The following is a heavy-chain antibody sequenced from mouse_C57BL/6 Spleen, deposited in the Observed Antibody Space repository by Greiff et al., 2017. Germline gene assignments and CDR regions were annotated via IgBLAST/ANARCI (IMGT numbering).Heavy chain of an antibody. V-gene: IGHV1-61*01. CDR3: ARGRDGSSYEDFDY. J-gene: IGHJ2*01. CDR1: GYTFTSYW. CDR2: IYPSDSET. D-gene: IGHD1-1*01. Sequence: VQLQQPGAELVRPGSSVKLSCKASGYTFTSYWMDWVKQRPGQGLEWIGNIYPSDSETHYNQKFKDKATLTVDKSSSTAYMQLSSLTSEDSAVYYCARGRDGSSYEDFDYWGQGTTLTVSS.